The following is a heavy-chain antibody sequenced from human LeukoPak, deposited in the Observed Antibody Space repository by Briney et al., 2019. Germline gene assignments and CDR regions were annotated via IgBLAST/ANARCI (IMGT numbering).Heavy chain of an antibody. V-gene: IGHV7-4-1*02. J-gene: IGHJ4*02. CDR1: GYTFTSYA. CDR2: INTDTGNP. CDR3: AREGSGSYYPPDFDY. Sequence: GASVKVSCKASGYTFTSYAMNWVRQAPGQGLEWMGWINTDTGNPTYAQGFTGRFVFSLDTSVSTAYLQISSLKAEDTAVYYCAREGSGSYYPPDFDYWGQGTPVTVSS. D-gene: IGHD3-10*01.